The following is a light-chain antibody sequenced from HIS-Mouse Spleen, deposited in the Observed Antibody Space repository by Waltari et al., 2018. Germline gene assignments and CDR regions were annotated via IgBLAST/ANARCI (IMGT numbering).Light chain of an antibody. J-gene: IGKJ1*01. CDR1: QGISSY. V-gene: IGKV1-9*01. Sequence: DIQLTQSPPFLSVSVGDRVTTTCRASQGISSYLAWYQQKPGKAPKLLIYAASTLQSGVPSRFSGSGSGTEFTLTISSLQPEDFATYYCQQLNSYPPTFGQGTKVEIK. CDR3: QQLNSYPPT. CDR2: AAS.